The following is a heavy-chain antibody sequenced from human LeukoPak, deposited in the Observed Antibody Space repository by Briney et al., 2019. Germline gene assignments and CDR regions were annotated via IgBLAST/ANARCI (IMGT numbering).Heavy chain of an antibody. V-gene: IGHV5-51*01. CDR3: ARRGIVATNSAVDY. D-gene: IGHD5-12*01. Sequence: GESLKISCKGSGYIFTSYWIGWVRPMPGKGLELMGIIYPGDSDTRYSPSFQGQVTISADKSISTAYLQWSSLKASDTAMYYCARRGIVATNSAVDYWGQGTLVTVSS. CDR1: GYIFTSYW. J-gene: IGHJ4*02. CDR2: IYPGDSDT.